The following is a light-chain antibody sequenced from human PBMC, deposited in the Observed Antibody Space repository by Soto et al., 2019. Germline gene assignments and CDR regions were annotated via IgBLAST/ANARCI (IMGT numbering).Light chain of an antibody. CDR1: SSDVGGYNY. CDR3: CSYAGSFTVV. J-gene: IGLJ2*01. CDR2: DVS. Sequence: QSALTQPRSVSGSPGQSVTLSCAGTSSDVGGYNYVSGYQQHPGKAPKLMIYDVSKRPSGVPDRFSGSKSANTASLTISGFQADDDADYYCCSYAGSFTVVFGGGTKLTVL. V-gene: IGLV2-11*01.